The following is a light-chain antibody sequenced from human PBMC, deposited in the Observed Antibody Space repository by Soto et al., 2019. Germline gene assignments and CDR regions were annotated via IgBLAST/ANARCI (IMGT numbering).Light chain of an antibody. CDR2: GAS. CDR3: QQYGSSRT. Sequence: EIVLTQSPGTLSLSPGERATLSSRASQSVSSSYLAWYQQKPGQAPRLLIYGASSRATGIPDRFSGSGSGTDFTLTISRLEPEDVAVYYCQQYGSSRTFGQGTKVEIK. V-gene: IGKV3-20*01. CDR1: QSVSSSY. J-gene: IGKJ1*01.